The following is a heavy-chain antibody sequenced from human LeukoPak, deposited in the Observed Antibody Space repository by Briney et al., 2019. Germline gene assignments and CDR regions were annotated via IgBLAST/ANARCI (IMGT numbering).Heavy chain of an antibody. Sequence: SETLSLTCAVYGGSFSGYYWSWIRQPPGKGLEWIGEINHSGSTNYNPSLKSRVTISVDTSKNQFSLKLSSVTAADTAVYYCARGLHYMVRVVIGPWGQGTLVTVSS. CDR2: INHSGST. CDR3: ARGLHYMVRVVIGP. CDR1: GGSFSGYY. J-gene: IGHJ5*02. D-gene: IGHD3-10*01. V-gene: IGHV4-34*01.